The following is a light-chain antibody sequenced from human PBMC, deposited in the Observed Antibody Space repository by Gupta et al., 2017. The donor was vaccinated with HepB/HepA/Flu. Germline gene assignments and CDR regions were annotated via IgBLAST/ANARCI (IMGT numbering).Light chain of an antibody. V-gene: IGKV4-1*01. CDR2: WAS. CDR1: QSILYNSNNKNY. CDR3: QQDYNPTLT. J-gene: IGKJ3*01. Sequence: DIVMTQSPDSLVVSLGERATINCKSSQSILYNSNNKNYLAWYQQKPGQAPKLLIYWASTRESGVPDRFSGSGSGTDFTLTISSLQAEDVAVYYCQQDYNPTLTFGHGTKVHI.